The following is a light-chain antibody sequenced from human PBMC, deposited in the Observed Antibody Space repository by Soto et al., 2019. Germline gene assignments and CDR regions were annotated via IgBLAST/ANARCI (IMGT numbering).Light chain of an antibody. CDR1: QRISNN. J-gene: IGKJ3*01. CDR2: GAS. CDR3: QQYGSSFT. Sequence: EIVMTQSPATLSVSPGERATLSCRASQRISNNLAWYQQKAGQAPRLLIYGASTRATGIPARFSGSGSETEFTLTISSLQSEDFAVYYCQQYGSSFTFGPGTKVDIK. V-gene: IGKV3-15*01.